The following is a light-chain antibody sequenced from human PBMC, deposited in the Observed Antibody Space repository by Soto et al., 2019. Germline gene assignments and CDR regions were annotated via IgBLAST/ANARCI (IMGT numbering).Light chain of an antibody. CDR2: AAS. CDR1: QSVNSAY. Sequence: EIVLTQSPGTLSLSPGERATLSCRASQSVNSAYLAWYQQRPGQAPRLLIYAASSRATAIPDRFSGSASGADFTLSIARLEPEDFAMYYCQQYGSTPLTFGGGTKVDIK. CDR3: QQYGSTPLT. J-gene: IGKJ4*01. V-gene: IGKV3-20*01.